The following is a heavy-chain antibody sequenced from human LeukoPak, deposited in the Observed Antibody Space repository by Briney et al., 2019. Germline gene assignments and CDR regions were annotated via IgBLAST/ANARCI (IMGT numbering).Heavy chain of an antibody. J-gene: IGHJ4*02. CDR3: ARGPPQHYDFWSGYPIDY. CDR2: MNPNSGNT. D-gene: IGHD3-3*01. Sequence: ASVKVSCKASGYTFTSYDINWVRQATGQGLEWMGWMNPNSGNTGYAQRFQGRVTMTRNTSISTAYMELSSLRSEDTAVYYCARGPPQHYDFWSGYPIDYWGQGTLVTVSS. CDR1: GYTFTSYD. V-gene: IGHV1-8*01.